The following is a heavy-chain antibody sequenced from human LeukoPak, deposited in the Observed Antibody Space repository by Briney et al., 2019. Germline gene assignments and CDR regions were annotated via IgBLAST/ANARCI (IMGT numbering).Heavy chain of an antibody. CDR1: GFTFSDYA. V-gene: IGHV3-11*01. Sequence: PGGSLRLSCAASGFTFSDYAMSWIRQAPGKGLEWVSYISRSGDTIDYADSVKGRFSISRDNAKNSLYLQMNSLRAEDTAVYYCAGYHWNSGVVYWGQGTLVTVSS. J-gene: IGHJ4*02. CDR2: ISRSGDTI. D-gene: IGHD1-7*01. CDR3: AGYHWNSGVVY.